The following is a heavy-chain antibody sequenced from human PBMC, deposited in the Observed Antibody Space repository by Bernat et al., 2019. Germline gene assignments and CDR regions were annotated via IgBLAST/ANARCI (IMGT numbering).Heavy chain of an antibody. D-gene: IGHD3-10*01. J-gene: IGHJ4*02. CDR1: GFTFSSYG. Sequence: QVQLVESGGGVVQPGRSLRLSCAASGFTFSSYGMHWVRQAPGKGLEWVAVISYDGSNKYYADSVKGRFTISRDNSKNTLYLQMNSLRAEDTAVYYCAKDRFRITRVRGVILGHYFDYWGQGTLVTVSS. V-gene: IGHV3-30*18. CDR3: AKDRFRITRVRGVILGHYFDY. CDR2: ISYDGSNK.